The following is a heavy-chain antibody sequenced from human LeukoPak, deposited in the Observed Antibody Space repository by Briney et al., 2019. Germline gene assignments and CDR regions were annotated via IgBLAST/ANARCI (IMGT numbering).Heavy chain of an antibody. D-gene: IGHD3-3*01. V-gene: IGHV6-1*01. CDR1: GDSVSSNSAA. CDR2: TYYGSKWYN. CDR3: ARVQGHYDFWSGYYTKYNWFDP. J-gene: IGHJ5*02. Sequence: SQTLSLTCAISGDSVSSNSAAWNWIRQSPSRGLEWLGRTYYGSKWYNDYAVSVKSRITINPDTSKNQFSLQLNSVTPEDTAVYYCARVQGHYDFWSGYYTKYNWFDPWGQGTLVTVSS.